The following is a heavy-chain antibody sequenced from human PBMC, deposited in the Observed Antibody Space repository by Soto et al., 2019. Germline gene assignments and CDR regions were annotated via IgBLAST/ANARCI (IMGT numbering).Heavy chain of an antibody. CDR3: AKGAYYDILTAYYALYFDY. CDR2: IDGSGRNT. CDR1: GFTFSSYA. V-gene: IGHV3-23*01. J-gene: IGHJ4*02. D-gene: IGHD3-9*01. Sequence: GGSLRLSCAASGFTFSSYAMSWVRQAPGKGLEWVSGIDGSGRNTYYADSVKGRFTISRDNSKNTLYLQVNSLRAEDTAVYYCAKGAYYDILTAYYALYFDYWGQGILVTVSS.